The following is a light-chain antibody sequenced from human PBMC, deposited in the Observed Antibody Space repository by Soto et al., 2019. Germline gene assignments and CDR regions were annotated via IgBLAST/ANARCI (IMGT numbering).Light chain of an antibody. V-gene: IGLV1-44*01. J-gene: IGLJ1*01. CDR1: SSNIESNT. CDR3: AAWDDILNGYV. Sequence: QSVLTQPPSASGTHGLRVTISCSGSSSNIESNTVTWYQQLPGTAPKLVIYSNYDRPSGVPDRFSGSTSGTSASLVIRGLQSEDEADYYCAAWDDILNGYVFGGGTNVTVL. CDR2: SNY.